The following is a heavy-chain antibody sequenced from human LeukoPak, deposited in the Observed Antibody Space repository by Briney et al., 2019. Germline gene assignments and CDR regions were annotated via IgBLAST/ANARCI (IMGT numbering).Heavy chain of an antibody. V-gene: IGHV3-23*01. Sequence: GGSLRLSCAASGFTFSSYAMSWVRQAPGKGLEWVSAISGSGGSTYYADSVRGRFTISRDNSKNTLYLQMNSLRAEDTAVYYCAKAWRSSGWYLDYWGQGTLVTVSS. CDR1: GFTFSSYA. J-gene: IGHJ4*02. D-gene: IGHD6-19*01. CDR2: ISGSGGST. CDR3: AKAWRSSGWYLDY.